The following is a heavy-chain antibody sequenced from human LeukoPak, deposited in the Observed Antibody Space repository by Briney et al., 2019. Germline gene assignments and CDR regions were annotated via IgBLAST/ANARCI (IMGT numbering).Heavy chain of an antibody. J-gene: IGHJ6*03. CDR2: IYTSGST. CDR1: GGSISSSSYY. CDR3: AREFIVVVPAASRLYYYYMDV. Sequence: SETLSLTCTVSGGSISSSSYYWGWIRQPPGKGLEWIGSIYTSGSTNYNPSLKSRVTMSVDTSKNQFSLKLSSVTAADTAVYYCAREFIVVVPAASRLYYYYMDVWGKGTTVTISS. D-gene: IGHD2-2*01. V-gene: IGHV4-39*07.